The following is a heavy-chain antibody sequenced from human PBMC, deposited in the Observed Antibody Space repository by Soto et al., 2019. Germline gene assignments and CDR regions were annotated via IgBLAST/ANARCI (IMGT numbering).Heavy chain of an antibody. J-gene: IGHJ6*02. CDR3: ARARNLHLMDA. CDR1: GDSISSSNYF. CDR2: IFYSGST. D-gene: IGHD6-6*01. V-gene: IGHV4-39*07. Sequence: SETLSLTCTVSGDSISSSNYFWGWIRQPPGKGLEWIGTIFYSGSTYYNPSLKSRVTISVDTSKNQFSLNLNSVTTADTGGYYCARARNLHLMDAWGQGTTVTVSS.